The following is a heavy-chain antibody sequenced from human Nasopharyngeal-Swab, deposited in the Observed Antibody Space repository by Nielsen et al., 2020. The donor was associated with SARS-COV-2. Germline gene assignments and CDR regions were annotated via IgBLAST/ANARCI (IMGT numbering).Heavy chain of an antibody. CDR3: ARVYYDSSGYYYYYYYYYMDV. CDR2: IYYSGST. Sequence: SETLSLTCTVSGGSISSSSYYWGWIRQPPGKGLEWIGSIYYSGSTYYNPSLKSRLTISVDTSKNQFSLKLSSVTAADTAVYYCARVYYDSSGYYYYYYYYYMDVWGKGTTVTVSS. CDR1: GGSISSSSYY. D-gene: IGHD3-22*01. J-gene: IGHJ6*03. V-gene: IGHV4-39*07.